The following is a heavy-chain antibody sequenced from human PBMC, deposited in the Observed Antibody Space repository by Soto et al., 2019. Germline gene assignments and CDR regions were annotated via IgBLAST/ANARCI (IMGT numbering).Heavy chain of an antibody. CDR2: IYSGGST. V-gene: IGHV3-NL1*01. CDR1: GFTFSSYG. J-gene: IGHJ4*02. D-gene: IGHD5-18*01. Sequence: QVQLVESGGGVVQPGRSLRLSCAASGFTFSSYGMHWVRQAPGKGLEWVSVIYSGGSTYYADSVKGRFTISRDNSKNTLYLQMNSLRAEDTAVYYCAREWSYGSPSDYWGQGTLVTVSS. CDR3: AREWSYGSPSDY.